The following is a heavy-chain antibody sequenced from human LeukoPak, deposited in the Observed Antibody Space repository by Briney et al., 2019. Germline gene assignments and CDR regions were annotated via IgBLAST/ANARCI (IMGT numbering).Heavy chain of an antibody. CDR1: GFTFSSYW. D-gene: IGHD3-22*01. J-gene: IGHJ4*02. CDR2: INSDGSST. V-gene: IGHV3-74*01. Sequence: PGGSLRLSCAASGFTFSSYWMHWVRQAPGKGLVWVSRINSDGSSTRYVDSVKGRFTISRDNTKNTLYLQMNSLRAEDTAVYYCTTELGYYDSSGYQNYWGQGTLVTVSS. CDR3: TTELGYYDSSGYQNY.